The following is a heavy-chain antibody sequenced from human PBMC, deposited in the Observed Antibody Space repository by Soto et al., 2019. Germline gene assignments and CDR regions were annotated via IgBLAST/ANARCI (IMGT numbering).Heavy chain of an antibody. V-gene: IGHV5-51*01. Sequence: GEALKISCRGSGYSVTRAWIGWGRHMPGKGLEWIGSIYPRDSDTRYSPSFQGQVTISADTSISTAYLQWSSLKASDTAMYYCARRRTYYDSSGYDFDYWGQGTLVPVSS. CDR1: GYSVTRAW. CDR2: IYPRDSDT. J-gene: IGHJ4*02. D-gene: IGHD3-22*01. CDR3: ARRRTYYDSSGYDFDY.